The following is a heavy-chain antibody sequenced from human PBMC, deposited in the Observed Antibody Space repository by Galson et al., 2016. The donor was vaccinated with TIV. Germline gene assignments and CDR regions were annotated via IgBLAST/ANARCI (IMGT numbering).Heavy chain of an antibody. V-gene: IGHV3-23*01. CDR3: AKDTSSAYSGYGYFDY. J-gene: IGHJ4*02. CDR1: GFTFSTKS. CDR2: ISGSGGTT. D-gene: IGHD5-12*01. Sequence: SLRLSCAASGFTFSTKSMSWVRQAPGKGLEWVSAISGSGGTTYYADSVKGRFTISRDNSKNTLYLQMNSLRAEDTAVYYCAKDTSSAYSGYGYFDYWGQGTLVTVSS.